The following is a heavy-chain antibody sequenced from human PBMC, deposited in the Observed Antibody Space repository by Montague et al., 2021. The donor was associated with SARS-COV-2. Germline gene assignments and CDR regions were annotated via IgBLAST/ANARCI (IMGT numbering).Heavy chain of an antibody. CDR1: GDSMSSGRYY. CDR3: ARDHEVASQHGYFDA. V-gene: IGHV4-61*02. Sequence: TLSLTCTVSGDSMSSGRYYWTWIRQPAGKRLEWIGRIYSSGTTNYNPSLKSRVTLLVDTSKNQFSLKLNSVTAADTAVYFCARDHEVASQHGYFDAWGQGTLVTVSS. CDR2: IYSSGTT. D-gene: IGHD2-15*01. J-gene: IGHJ4*02.